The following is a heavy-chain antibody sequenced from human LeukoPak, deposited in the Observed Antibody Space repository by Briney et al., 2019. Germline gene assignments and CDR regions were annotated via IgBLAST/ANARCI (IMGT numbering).Heavy chain of an antibody. CDR1: GGSISSSSYY. V-gene: IGHV4-39*01. CDR3: ASEGSYLDSSGLRDY. D-gene: IGHD3-22*01. Sequence: SETLSLTCTVSGGSISSSSYYWGWIRQPPGKGLEWIGSIYYSGRTCYNPSLKSRVTISVDTSKNQFSLKLSSVAAADTAVYYCASEGSYLDSSGLRDYWGQGTLVTVSS. J-gene: IGHJ4*02. CDR2: IYYSGRT.